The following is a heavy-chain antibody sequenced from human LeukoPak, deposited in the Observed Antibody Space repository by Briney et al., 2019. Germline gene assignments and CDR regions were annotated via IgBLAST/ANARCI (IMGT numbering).Heavy chain of an antibody. Sequence: GGSLRLSCAASGFTFSSYWMSWVRQAPGKGLEWVANIKQDGSEKYYVDSVKGRFTISRDNAKNSLYLQMNSLRAEDTAVYYCARDSFWGYYDFWSGSSDYWGQGTLVTVSS. CDR3: ARDSFWGYYDFWSGSSDY. CDR1: GFTFSSYW. J-gene: IGHJ4*02. D-gene: IGHD3-3*01. V-gene: IGHV3-7*01. CDR2: IKQDGSEK.